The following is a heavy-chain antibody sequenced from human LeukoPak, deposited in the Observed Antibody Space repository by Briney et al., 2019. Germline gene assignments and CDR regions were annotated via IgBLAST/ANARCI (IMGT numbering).Heavy chain of an antibody. D-gene: IGHD3-3*01. Sequence: ASVKVSCKASGYTFTGYYMHWVRQAPGQGLEWMGWINPNSGGTNYAQKFQGRVTMTRDTSISTAYMELSRLRSDDTAVYYCARGPRGGYYDFWSGYPYNIWGQGTMVTVSS. CDR2: INPNSGGT. V-gene: IGHV1-2*02. J-gene: IGHJ3*02. CDR1: GYTFTGYY. CDR3: ARGPRGGYYDFWSGYPYNI.